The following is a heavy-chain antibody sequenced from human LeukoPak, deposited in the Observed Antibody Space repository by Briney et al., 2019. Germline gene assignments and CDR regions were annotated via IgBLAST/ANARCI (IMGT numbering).Heavy chain of an antibody. CDR2: ISAYNGNT. CDR1: GYTFTSYV. J-gene: IGHJ3*02. D-gene: IGHD3-22*01. V-gene: IGHV1-18*01. CDR3: ARGGVYYYDSSGYYAFDI. Sequence: GASVKVSCKASGYTFTSYVISWVRQAPGQGLEWMGWISAYNGNTNYAQKLQGRVTMTTDTSTSTAYMELRSLRSDDTAVYYCARGGVYYYDSSGYYAFDIWGQGTMVTVSS.